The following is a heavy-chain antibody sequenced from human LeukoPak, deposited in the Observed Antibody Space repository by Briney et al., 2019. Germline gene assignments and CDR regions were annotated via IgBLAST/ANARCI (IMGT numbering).Heavy chain of an antibody. CDR1: GGSFSGYY. Sequence: SETLSLTCAVYGGSFSGYYWSWIRQPPGKGLEWIGSIYYSGSTYYNPSLKSRVTISVDTSKNQFSLKLSSVTAADTAVYYCARHKLRLKQLYYFDYWGQGTLVTVSS. D-gene: IGHD4-11*01. CDR3: ARHKLRLKQLYYFDY. CDR2: IYYSGST. V-gene: IGHV4-34*01. J-gene: IGHJ4*02.